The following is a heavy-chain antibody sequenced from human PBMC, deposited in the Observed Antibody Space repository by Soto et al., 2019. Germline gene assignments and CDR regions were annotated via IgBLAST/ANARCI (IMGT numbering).Heavy chain of an antibody. Sequence: EVQLVESGGGLVQPGGSLKLSCAASGFTFSGSAMHWVRQASGKGLEWVGSIRSKPNNYETAYGASVKGRYTISRADSQSTAYLQMSSLTTEDTAVYYCSRQGCDFWSGKPQYYMDVWGKGTTVTVSS. D-gene: IGHD3-3*01. CDR2: IRSKPNNYET. CDR3: SRQGCDFWSGKPQYYMDV. CDR1: GFTFSGSA. J-gene: IGHJ6*03. V-gene: IGHV3-73*01.